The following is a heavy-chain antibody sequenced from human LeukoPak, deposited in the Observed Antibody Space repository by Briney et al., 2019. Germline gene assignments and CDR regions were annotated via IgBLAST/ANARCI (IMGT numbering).Heavy chain of an antibody. J-gene: IGHJ4*02. CDR1: GFTVSSNY. CDR2: IYSGGST. Sequence: GGSLRLSCAASGFTVSSNYMSWVRQAPGKGLEWVSVIYSGGSTYYADSVKGRFTISRDNSKNTLYLQMNSLRAEDTAVYYCAKDRGFRCSSTSCYTGPLDYWGQGTLVTVSS. D-gene: IGHD2-2*02. CDR3: AKDRGFRCSSTSCYTGPLDY. V-gene: IGHV3-53*05.